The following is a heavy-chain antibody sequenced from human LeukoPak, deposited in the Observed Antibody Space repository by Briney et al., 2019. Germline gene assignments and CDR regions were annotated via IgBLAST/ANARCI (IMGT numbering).Heavy chain of an antibody. V-gene: IGHV4-39*01. CDR2: IYYSGST. CDR3: ARHGPFGSSWYGADY. J-gene: IGHJ4*02. Sequence: SETLSLTCTVSGGSISSSSYSWGWIRQPPGKWLEWIGSIYYSGSTYYNPSLKSRVTISVDTSKNQFSLKLSSVTAADTAVYYCARHGPFGSSWYGADYWGQGTLVTVSS. CDR1: GGSISSSSYS. D-gene: IGHD6-13*01.